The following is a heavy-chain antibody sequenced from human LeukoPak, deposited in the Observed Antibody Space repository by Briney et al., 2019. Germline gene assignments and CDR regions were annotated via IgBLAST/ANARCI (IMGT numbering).Heavy chain of an antibody. CDR3: ARDLGSTYYDFWSGYPTPNWFDP. CDR2: ISSSGSTI. CDR1: GFTFSDYY. Sequence: GGSLRLSCAASGFTFSDYYMSWIRQAPGKGLEWVSYISSSGSTIYYADSVKGRFTISRDNAKNSLYLQMSSLRAEDTAVYYCARDLGSTYYDFWSGYPTPNWFDPWGQGTLVTVSS. V-gene: IGHV3-11*01. D-gene: IGHD3-3*01. J-gene: IGHJ5*02.